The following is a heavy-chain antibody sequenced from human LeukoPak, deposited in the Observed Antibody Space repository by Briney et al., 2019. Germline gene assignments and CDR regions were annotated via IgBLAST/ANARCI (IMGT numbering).Heavy chain of an antibody. D-gene: IGHD1-26*01. V-gene: IGHV3-72*01. CDR1: GFTLSDYY. J-gene: IGHJ4*02. CDR3: ARSSGRSVFDY. Sequence: GGSLRLSCAASGFTLSDYYIDWVRQAPEKGLEWLGRSRNKANSFTTEYAASVKGRFTISRDDSKNSLYLQMNSLKTEDTAVYYCARSSGRSVFDYWGQGTLVAVSS. CDR2: SRNKANSFTT.